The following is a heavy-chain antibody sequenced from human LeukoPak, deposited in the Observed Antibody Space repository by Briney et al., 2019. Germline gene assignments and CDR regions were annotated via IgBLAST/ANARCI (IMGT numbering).Heavy chain of an antibody. Sequence: SETLSLTCAVYGGSFSGYYWSWIRQPPGKGLEWIGEINHSGSTNYNPSLKSRVTMSVDTSKNQFSLKLSSVTAADTAVYYCAREVVPAAMSSYYYMDVWGKGTTVTVSS. CDR3: AREVVPAAMSSYYYMDV. V-gene: IGHV4-34*01. CDR2: INHSGST. D-gene: IGHD2-2*01. J-gene: IGHJ6*03. CDR1: GGSFSGYY.